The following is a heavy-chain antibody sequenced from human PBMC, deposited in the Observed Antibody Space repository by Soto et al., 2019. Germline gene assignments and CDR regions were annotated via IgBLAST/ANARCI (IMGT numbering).Heavy chain of an antibody. V-gene: IGHV4-31*03. CDR1: GGSISSGGYY. D-gene: IGHD5-18*01. CDR3: ARSGYSYGPNPLLY. J-gene: IGHJ4*02. CDR2: IYYSGST. Sequence: SETLSLTCTVSGGSISSGGYYWSWIRQHPGKGLEWIGYIYYSGSTCYNPSLKSRVTISVDTSKNQLSLKLSSVTAADTAVYYCARSGYSYGPNPLLYWGQGTLVTVSS.